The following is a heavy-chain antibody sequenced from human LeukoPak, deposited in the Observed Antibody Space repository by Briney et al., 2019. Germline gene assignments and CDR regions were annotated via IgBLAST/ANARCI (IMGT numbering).Heavy chain of an antibody. Sequence: ASVKVSCKASGYTFTGYYMHWVRQAPGQGLEWMGWINPNGGGTNYAQKFQGWVTMTRDTSISTAYMELSRLRSDDTAVYYCARASYVHSLGDAFDIWGQGTMVTVSS. CDR1: GYTFTGYY. CDR3: ARASYVHSLGDAFDI. D-gene: IGHD3-16*01. J-gene: IGHJ3*02. V-gene: IGHV1-2*04. CDR2: INPNGGGT.